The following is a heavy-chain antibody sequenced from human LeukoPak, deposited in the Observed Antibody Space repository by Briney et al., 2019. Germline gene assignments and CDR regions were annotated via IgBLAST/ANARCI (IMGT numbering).Heavy chain of an antibody. Sequence: GGSLRLSRAASGFSFSNYWMHWVRQPPGKGLEWVANIKQDGSEKYYVDSVKGRFTISRDNAKNSLYLKMNSLRAEDTGVYYCDGGTGWVSNLGGGQGTLVIVSS. D-gene: IGHD6-19*01. CDR2: IKQDGSEK. CDR3: DGGTGWVSNLG. CDR1: GFSFSNYW. V-gene: IGHV3-7*03. J-gene: IGHJ4*02.